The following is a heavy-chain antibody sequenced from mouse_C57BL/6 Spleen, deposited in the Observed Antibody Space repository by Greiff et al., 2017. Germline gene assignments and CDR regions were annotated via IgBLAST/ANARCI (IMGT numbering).Heavy chain of an antibody. V-gene: IGHV1-26*01. D-gene: IGHD1-1*01. CDR2: INPNNGGT. CDR1: GYTFTDYY. CDR3: ARWGTTVVADY. J-gene: IGHJ2*01. Sequence: VQLKQSGPELVKPGASVKISCKASGYTFTDYYMNWVKQSHGKSLEWIGDINPNNGGTSYNQKFKGKATLTVDKSSSTAYMELRSLTSEDSAVYYCARWGTTVVADYWGQGTTLTVSS.